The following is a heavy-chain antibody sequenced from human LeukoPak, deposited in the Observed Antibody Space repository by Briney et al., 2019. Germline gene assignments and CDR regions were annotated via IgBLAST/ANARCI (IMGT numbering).Heavy chain of an antibody. D-gene: IGHD5-24*01. Sequence: GGSLRLSCEASGFTFHNFAMHWVRQAPGKGLEWVAVISNDERNKYYTDSVKGRFTISRDNSKSTVYLQMNSLRPEDTAMYYCARPSPPGDGYNPCDYRGPGALVIVSS. CDR1: GFTFHNFA. J-gene: IGHJ4*02. CDR2: ISNDERNK. V-gene: IGHV3-30*04. CDR3: ARPSPPGDGYNPCDY.